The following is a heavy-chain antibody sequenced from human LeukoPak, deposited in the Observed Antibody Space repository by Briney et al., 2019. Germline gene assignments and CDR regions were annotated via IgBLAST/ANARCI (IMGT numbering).Heavy chain of an antibody. CDR3: AKDDNYDILTGYDY. V-gene: IGHV3-9*01. CDR2: ISLNSGSI. D-gene: IGHD3-9*01. Sequence: GGSLRLSCAASGFTLDDYAMHWLRQAPGKGLEWVSGISLNSGSIGYADYVNCRFTIFRDNADNSMYLQMISLRGEDTALYYCAKDDNYDILTGYDYWGQGTLVTVSS. J-gene: IGHJ4*02. CDR1: GFTLDDYA.